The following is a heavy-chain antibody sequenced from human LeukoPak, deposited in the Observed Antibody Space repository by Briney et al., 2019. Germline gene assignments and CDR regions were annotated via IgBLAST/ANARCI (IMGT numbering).Heavy chain of an antibody. J-gene: IGHJ6*02. CDR1: GGFFSRYY. CDR3: AGRTGAAYGSGVYGMDV. D-gene: IGHD3-10*01. Sequence: SHTLSPTCAVYGGFFSRYYWSWIRHPPGKGLEWIGEINHSGSTNYNPSLTSRVTISVDTSKNQFSLKLSSVTAADTAVYYCAGRTGAAYGSGVYGMDVWGQGTTVTVSS. V-gene: IGHV4-34*01. CDR2: INHSGST.